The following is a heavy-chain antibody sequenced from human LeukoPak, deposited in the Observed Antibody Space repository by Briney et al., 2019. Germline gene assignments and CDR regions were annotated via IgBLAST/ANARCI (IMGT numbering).Heavy chain of an antibody. CDR2: ISSSSSYI. CDR3: ARDRVLWFGESYYYYMDV. V-gene: IGHV3-21*01. Sequence: GGSLRLSCAASGFTFSSYAMSWVRQAPGKGLEWVSSISSSSSYIYYADSVEGRFTISRDNAKNSLYLQMNSLRAEDTAVYYCARDRVLWFGESYYYYMDVWGKGTTVTVSS. D-gene: IGHD3-10*01. CDR1: GFTFSSYA. J-gene: IGHJ6*03.